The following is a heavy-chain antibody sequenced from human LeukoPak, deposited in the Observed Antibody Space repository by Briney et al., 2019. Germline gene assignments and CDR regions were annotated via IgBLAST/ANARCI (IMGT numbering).Heavy chain of an antibody. CDR2: IYSGGST. CDR1: VFTVSINY. V-gene: IGHV3-53*01. J-gene: IGHJ6*03. CDR3: ARDTWAYYMDV. Sequence: PGGSLRLSCAASVFTVSINYMSGVRQAPGKALEGVSVIYSGGSTYYADSGKGRFTISRDNSKNTLYLQMNSLRVEDTAVYYCARDTWAYYMDVWGKGTTVTISS. D-gene: IGHD2/OR15-2a*01.